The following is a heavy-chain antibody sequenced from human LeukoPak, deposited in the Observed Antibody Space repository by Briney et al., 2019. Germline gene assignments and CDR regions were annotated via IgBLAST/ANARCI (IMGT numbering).Heavy chain of an antibody. CDR2: IYYSGST. CDR3: ARHHGGYDIHYFDY. Sequence: SETLSLTCTVSGGSISSSSYYWGWIRQPPGKGLEWIGSIYYSGSTYYNPSLKSRVTISVDTSKNQFSLKLSSVTAADTAVYYCARHHGGYDIHYFDYWGQGTLVTVSS. J-gene: IGHJ4*02. CDR1: GGSISSSSYY. D-gene: IGHD5-12*01. V-gene: IGHV4-39*01.